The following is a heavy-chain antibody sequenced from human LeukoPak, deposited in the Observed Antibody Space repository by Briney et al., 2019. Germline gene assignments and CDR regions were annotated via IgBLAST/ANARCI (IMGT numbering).Heavy chain of an antibody. V-gene: IGHV3-23*01. CDR3: AKAIVVANLRSGPFDY. Sequence: QPGGSLRLSCAASGFTFSSYGMNWVRQAPGKGLEWVSGISGSGGSTYYADSVKGRFTISRDNSKNTLYLQMNSLRAEDTAVYYCAKAIVVANLRSGPFDYWGQGTLVTVSS. D-gene: IGHD3-22*01. CDR1: GFTFSSYG. J-gene: IGHJ4*02. CDR2: ISGSGGST.